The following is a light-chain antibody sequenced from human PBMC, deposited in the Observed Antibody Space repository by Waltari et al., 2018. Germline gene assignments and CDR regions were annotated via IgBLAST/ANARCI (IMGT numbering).Light chain of an antibody. J-gene: IGLJ3*02. CDR1: VLANKY. V-gene: IGLV3-27*01. CDR3: YAAADNNLGV. Sequence: SFELTQTSSLSVSPGQTVRITCSGDVLANKYSRWFQQKPGQAPVLIISRDTDRPSGIPERFSGSSSGTTVTLTIRVAQAEDEADYYCYAAADNNLGVFGGGTKVTVL. CDR2: RDT.